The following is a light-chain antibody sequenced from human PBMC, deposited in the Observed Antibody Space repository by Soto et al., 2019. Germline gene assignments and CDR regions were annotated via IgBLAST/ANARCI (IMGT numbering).Light chain of an antibody. J-gene: IGKJ3*01. CDR3: HKYNSAPFS. V-gene: IGKV1-27*01. Sequence: DIQLTQSPSTLSASVGDRVTITCRASQAISNYLAWYQQKPGKVPQLLIYFASTLQSGVPSRFSGSGSGTDFTLTISSLQTEDVATYYCHKYNSAPFSFGPGTKVDLK. CDR1: QAISNY. CDR2: FAS.